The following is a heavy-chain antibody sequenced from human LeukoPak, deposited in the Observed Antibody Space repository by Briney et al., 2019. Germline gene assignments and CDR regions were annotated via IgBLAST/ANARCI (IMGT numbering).Heavy chain of an antibody. CDR3: ARGPSKTRVSSWSLDY. Sequence: SETLSLTCAVYGGSFSGYYWSWIRQPPGKGLEWIGEINHSGSTNYNPSLKSRVTISVDTSKNQFSLKLSSVTAADTAVYYCARGPSKTRVSSWSLDYWGQGTLVTVSS. CDR1: GGSFSGYY. J-gene: IGHJ4*02. CDR2: INHSGST. D-gene: IGHD6-13*01. V-gene: IGHV4-34*01.